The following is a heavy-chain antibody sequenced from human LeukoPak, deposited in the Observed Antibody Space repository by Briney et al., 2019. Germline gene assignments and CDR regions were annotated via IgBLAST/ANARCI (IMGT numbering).Heavy chain of an antibody. CDR3: FQAEDGIRYFDWLPEVSDYMDV. CDR1: GYTFTSDG. Sequence: GASLKVSCKASGYTFTSDGISWVRQAPGQGREWMGWISAYKGNTNYAQKLQGRVAMTTDTSTSTAYMELRSLRSDDTAVYFFFQAEDGIRYFDWLPEVSDYMDVWGKGTTVTVSS. V-gene: IGHV1-18*01. D-gene: IGHD3-9*01. J-gene: IGHJ6*03. CDR2: ISAYKGNT.